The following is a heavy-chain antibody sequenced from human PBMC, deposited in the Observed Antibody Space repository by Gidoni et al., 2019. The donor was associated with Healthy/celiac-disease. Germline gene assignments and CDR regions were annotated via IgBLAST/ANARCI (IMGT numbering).Heavy chain of an antibody. CDR1: GGSFSGYY. V-gene: IGHV4-34*01. J-gene: IGHJ4*02. D-gene: IGHD1-1*01. Sequence: QVQIKQWGAGLLEPSETLSLTGAVYGGSFSGYYWSWILQPPGKGLEWIGAINHSGSTNYNPSLKSRVTISVDTSKNQFSLKLSSVTAADTAVYYCARASGGYYFDYWGQGTLVTVSS. CDR3: ARASGGYYFDY. CDR2: INHSGST.